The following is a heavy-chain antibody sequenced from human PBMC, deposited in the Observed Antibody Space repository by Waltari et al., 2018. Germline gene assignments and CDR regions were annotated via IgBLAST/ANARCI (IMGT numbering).Heavy chain of an antibody. CDR2: FDPEDGET. CDR3: AVSLGDVLRFLEWLFGAFDI. Sequence: QVQLVQSGAEVTKPGASVKVSCKVSGYTLTELSMHWVRQAPGTGLEWMGGFDPEDGETIYAQKFQGRVTMTEDTSTDTAYMELSSLRSEDTAVYYCAVSLGDVLRFLEWLFGAFDIWGQGTMVTVSS. CDR1: GYTLTELS. J-gene: IGHJ3*02. D-gene: IGHD3-3*01. V-gene: IGHV1-24*01.